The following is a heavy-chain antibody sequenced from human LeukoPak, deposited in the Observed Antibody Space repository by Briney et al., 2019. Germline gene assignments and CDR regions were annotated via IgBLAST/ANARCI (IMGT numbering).Heavy chain of an antibody. CDR3: AREDYSGGNNWFDF. CDR1: GGSINNYY. CDR2: IFYSGRT. V-gene: IGHV4-59*01. D-gene: IGHD4-11*01. Sequence: SETLSLTCTVSGGSINNYYWTWIRQPPGKGLEWIGSIFYSGRTNYNPSLRSRVFISVDTSNNQFSLKLSSVIAADTAVYYCAREDYSGGNNWFDFWGQGTLVTVSS. J-gene: IGHJ5*01.